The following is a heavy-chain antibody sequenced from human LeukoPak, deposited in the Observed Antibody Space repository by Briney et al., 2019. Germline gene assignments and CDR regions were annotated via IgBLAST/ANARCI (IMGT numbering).Heavy chain of an antibody. CDR2: ISGSGGST. CDR1: GFTLSSYA. Sequence: GGSLRLSCAASGFTLSSYAMSWVRQAPGKGLEWVSAISGSGGSTYYADSVKGRFTISRDNYKNTLYLQMNSLRAEDTAVYYCAKEGRWGITMIVVVTPYWGQGTLVTVSS. J-gene: IGHJ4*02. V-gene: IGHV3-23*01. D-gene: IGHD3-22*01. CDR3: AKEGRWGITMIVVVTPY.